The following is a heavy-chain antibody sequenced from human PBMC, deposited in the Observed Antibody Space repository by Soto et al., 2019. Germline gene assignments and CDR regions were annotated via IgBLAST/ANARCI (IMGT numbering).Heavy chain of an antibody. Sequence: VGSLRHSSAASGFPFSSYAMSWVRQAPGKGLEWVSAISGSGGSTYYADSVKGRFTISRDNSKNTLYLQMNSLRAEDTAVYYCATQGYCSGGSCYPGYFDYWGQGTLVTVSS. V-gene: IGHV3-23*01. D-gene: IGHD2-15*01. CDR3: ATQGYCSGGSCYPGYFDY. CDR2: ISGSGGST. J-gene: IGHJ4*02. CDR1: GFPFSSYA.